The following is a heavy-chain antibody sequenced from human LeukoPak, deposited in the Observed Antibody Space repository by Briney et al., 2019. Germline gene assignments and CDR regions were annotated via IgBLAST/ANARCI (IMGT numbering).Heavy chain of an antibody. CDR3: ARLTVTTLSTFDY. CDR2: ISSSSSYI. J-gene: IGHJ4*02. V-gene: IGHV3-21*01. Sequence: PGGSLRLSCAASGFTFSSYSMNWVRQAPGKGLEWVSSISSSSSYIYYADSVKGRFTISRDNAKNSLHLQMNSLRAEDTAVYYCARLTVTTLSTFDYWGQGTLVTVSS. CDR1: GFTFSSYS. D-gene: IGHD4-17*01.